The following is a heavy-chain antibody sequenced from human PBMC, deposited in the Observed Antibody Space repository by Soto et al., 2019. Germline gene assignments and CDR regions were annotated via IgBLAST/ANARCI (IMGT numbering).Heavy chain of an antibody. CDR1: GYTFTSYA. D-gene: IGHD6-6*01. CDR2: INAGNGNT. J-gene: IGHJ6*02. Sequence: ASVKVSCKASGYTFTSYAMHWVRQAPGQRLEWMGWINAGNGNTKYSQKFQGRVTITRDTSASTAYMELSSLRSEDTAVYYCARDHLASTSSHYYYGMDVWGQGTTVTVYS. V-gene: IGHV1-3*01. CDR3: ARDHLASTSSHYYYGMDV.